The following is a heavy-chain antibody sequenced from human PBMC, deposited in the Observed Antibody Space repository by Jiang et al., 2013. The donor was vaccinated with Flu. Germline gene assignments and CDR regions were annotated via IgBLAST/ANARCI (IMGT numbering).Heavy chain of an antibody. V-gene: IGHV3-15*01. CDR2: IRSKGDGGTA. CDR1: GFTFSKAW. J-gene: IGHJ5*02. CDR3: TTDEEGDYYDSGASCPDPDWFDR. D-gene: IGHD3-22*01. Sequence: VQLVESGGGSVKPGGSLRLSCAASGFTFSKAWMSWVRQAPGKGLEWVGRIRSKGDGGTADYAAHVRGRFSISRDESKSTLYLQMNSLKTEDAAVYYCTTDEEGDYYDSGASCPDPDWFDRWGQGTLVTVSS.